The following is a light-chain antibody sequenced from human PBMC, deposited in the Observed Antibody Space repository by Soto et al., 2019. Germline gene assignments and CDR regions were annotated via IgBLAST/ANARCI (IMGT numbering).Light chain of an antibody. Sequence: DIQMTQSPSSLSASVGDRVTITCRASQGISNNLAWYQQKPGKVPKVLIYAASTLQSGVPSRFSGSGSGTDFSLTISSLQPEDVATYYCQKYNSVPITFGQGTRLEIK. V-gene: IGKV1-27*01. CDR3: QKYNSVPIT. CDR1: QGISNN. CDR2: AAS. J-gene: IGKJ5*01.